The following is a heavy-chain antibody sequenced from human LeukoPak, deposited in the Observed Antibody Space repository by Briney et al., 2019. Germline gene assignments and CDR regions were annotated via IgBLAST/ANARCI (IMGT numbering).Heavy chain of an antibody. CDR1: GFTFSTYS. Sequence: GESLRLSCGASGFTFSTYSMNWVRQAPGKGLEWVSSISSSSSYIYYADSVKGRFTISRDNAKNSLYLQMNSLRAEDTAVYYCARGFIAAAGGVGYWGQGTLVTVSS. J-gene: IGHJ4*02. CDR2: ISSSSSYI. CDR3: ARGFIAAAGGVGY. D-gene: IGHD6-13*01. V-gene: IGHV3-21*01.